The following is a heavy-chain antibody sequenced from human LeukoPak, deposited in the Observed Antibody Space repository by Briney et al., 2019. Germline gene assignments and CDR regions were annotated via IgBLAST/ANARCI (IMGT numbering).Heavy chain of an antibody. CDR2: IRSKANSYAT. J-gene: IGHJ4*02. D-gene: IGHD5-12*01. V-gene: IGHV3-73*01. CDR1: GFTFSGSA. Sequence: GGSLRLSCAASGFTFSGSAMHWVRQASGKGLEWVGRIRSKANSYATAYAASVKGRFTISRDDSKNTAYLQMNSLKTEDTAVYYCAKGYYSGYDSGAFDHWGQGTLVTVSS. CDR3: AKGYYSGYDSGAFDH.